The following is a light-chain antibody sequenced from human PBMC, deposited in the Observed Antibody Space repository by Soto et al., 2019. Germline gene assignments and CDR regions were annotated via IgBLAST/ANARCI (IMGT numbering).Light chain of an antibody. J-gene: IGKJ1*01. CDR3: QQYNNYGSWT. CDR2: KAS. Sequence: DIQMTQSPSTLSASVGDRVNITCRASQSISGWLAWYQQNPGKAPKLLIYKASTLESGVPSRFSGSGSGTEFTLTISSLQPDDFATYYCQQYNNYGSWTFGQGTKVEIK. CDR1: QSISGW. V-gene: IGKV1-5*03.